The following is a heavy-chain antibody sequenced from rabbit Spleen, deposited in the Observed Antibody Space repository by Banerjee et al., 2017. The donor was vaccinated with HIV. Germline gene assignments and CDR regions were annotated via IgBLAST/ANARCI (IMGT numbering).Heavy chain of an antibody. CDR1: GFSFSNKAV. D-gene: IGHD1-1*01. CDR3: ARDTSSSFSSYGMDL. Sequence: QEQLVESGGGLVKPEGSLKLSCTASGFSFSNKAVMCWVRQTPGKGLEWIACIDVTKSGGTHYATWAKGRFTISKSSSTTVTLQMTSLTAADTATYFCARDTSSSFSSYGMDLWGPGTLVTVS. V-gene: IGHV1S45*01. CDR2: IDVTKSGGT. J-gene: IGHJ6*01.